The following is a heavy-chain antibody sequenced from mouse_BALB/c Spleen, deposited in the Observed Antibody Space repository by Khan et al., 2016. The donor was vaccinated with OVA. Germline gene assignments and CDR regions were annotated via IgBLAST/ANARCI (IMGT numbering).Heavy chain of an antibody. Sequence: EVQLQESGPGLVKPSQSLSLTCTVTGYSITSDYAWNWIRQFPGNKLEWMGYTSYSGNTSYNPSLKSRISITRDTSKHQFLLQLSSVTTEATATYYCARKVRRVGFCYFDVWRAGPTVTVSS. V-gene: IGHV3-2*02. CDR2: TSYSGNT. D-gene: IGHD2-14*01. CDR1: GYSITSDYA. J-gene: IGHJ1*01. CDR3: ARKVRRVGFCYFDV.